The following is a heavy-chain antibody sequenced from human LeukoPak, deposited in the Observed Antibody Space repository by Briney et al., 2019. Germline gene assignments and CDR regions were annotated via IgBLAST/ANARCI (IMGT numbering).Heavy chain of an antibody. CDR1: GGTFSSYA. CDR2: IIPIFGTA. J-gene: IGHJ4*02. D-gene: IGHD3/OR15-3a*01. V-gene: IGHV1-69*01. Sequence: GSSVKVSCKASGGTFSSYAISWVRQAPGQGLEWMGGIIPIFGTANYAQKFQGRVTITADESTSTAYMELRSLRSDDTAVYYCARDRSDWNYVDYWGQGTLVTVSS. CDR3: ARDRSDWNYVDY.